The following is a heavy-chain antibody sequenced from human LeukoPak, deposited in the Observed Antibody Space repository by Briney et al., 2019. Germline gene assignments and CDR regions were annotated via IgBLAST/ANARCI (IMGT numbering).Heavy chain of an antibody. J-gene: IGHJ3*02. V-gene: IGHV4-59*01. D-gene: IGHD2-15*01. CDR1: GGSISSYY. CDR2: IYYSGST. Sequence: SETLSLTCTVSGGSISSYYWSWIRQPPGEGLEWIGYIYYSGSTNYNPSLKSRVTISVDTSKNQFSLKLSSVTAADTAVYYCARDCSGGSCYLGGHAFDIWGQGTMVTVSS. CDR3: ARDCSGGSCYLGGHAFDI.